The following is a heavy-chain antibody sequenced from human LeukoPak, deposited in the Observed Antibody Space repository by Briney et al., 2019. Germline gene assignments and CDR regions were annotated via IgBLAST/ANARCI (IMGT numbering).Heavy chain of an antibody. CDR3: ARTPLYCSGGSCYSGFDY. J-gene: IGHJ4*02. D-gene: IGHD2-15*01. Sequence: GASVKGSCKASGYTFTSYDINWVRQATGQGLEWMGWMNPNSGNTGYAQKFQGRVTMTRNTSISTAYMELSSLRSEDTAVYYCARTPLYCSGGSCYSGFDYWGQGTLVTVSS. V-gene: IGHV1-8*01. CDR1: GYTFTSYD. CDR2: MNPNSGNT.